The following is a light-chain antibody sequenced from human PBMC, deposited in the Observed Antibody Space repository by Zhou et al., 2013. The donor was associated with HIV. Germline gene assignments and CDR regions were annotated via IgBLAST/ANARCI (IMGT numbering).Light chain of an antibody. Sequence: DIQLTQSPPSLSAFIGGRVTVICRASQSISSYLNWYQQKPGKAPKLLIYAASTLQTGVPGRFNGSGSGTEFSLTIGSLQPEDFATYYCQQTYSIHVTFGGGTKV. CDR1: QSISSY. J-gene: IGKJ4*01. CDR2: AAS. CDR3: QQTYSIHVT. V-gene: IGKV1-39*01.